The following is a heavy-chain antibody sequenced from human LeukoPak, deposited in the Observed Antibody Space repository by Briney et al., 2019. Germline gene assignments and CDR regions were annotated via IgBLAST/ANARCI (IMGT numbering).Heavy chain of an antibody. J-gene: IGHJ4*02. Sequence: SVKVSCKASGGTFSSYAISWVRQAPGQGLEWMGGIIPISGTANYAQKFQGRVTITADESTSTAYMELSSLRSEDPAVYYCARAAQYGGYVGPIDYWGQGTLVTVSS. D-gene: IGHD5-12*01. CDR3: ARAAQYGGYVGPIDY. V-gene: IGHV1-69*13. CDR1: GGTFSSYA. CDR2: IIPISGTA.